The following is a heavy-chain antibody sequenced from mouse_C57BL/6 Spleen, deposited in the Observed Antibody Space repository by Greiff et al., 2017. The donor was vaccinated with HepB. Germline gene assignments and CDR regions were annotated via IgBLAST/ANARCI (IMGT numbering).Heavy chain of an antibody. CDR3: ARPLYYYGSSIFAY. D-gene: IGHD1-1*01. CDR1: GFTFSDYG. CDR2: ISSGSSTI. J-gene: IGHJ3*01. V-gene: IGHV5-17*01. Sequence: EVMLVESGGGLVKPGGSLKLSCAASGFTFSDYGMHWVRQAPEKGLEWVAYISSGSSTIYYADTVKGRFTISRDNAKNTLFLQMTSLRSEDTAMYYCARPLYYYGSSIFAYWGQGTLVTVSA.